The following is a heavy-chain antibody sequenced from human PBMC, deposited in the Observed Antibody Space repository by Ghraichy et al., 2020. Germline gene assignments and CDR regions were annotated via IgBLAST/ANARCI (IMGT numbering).Heavy chain of an antibody. Sequence: SQTLSLTCAVYGGSFSGYYWSWIRQPPGKGLEWIGEINHSGSTNYNPSLKSRVTISVDTSKNQFSLKLSSVTAADTAVYYCARGPLVVPAAMGFDPWGQGTLVTVSS. CDR3: ARGPLVVPAAMGFDP. J-gene: IGHJ5*02. V-gene: IGHV4-34*01. CDR1: GGSFSGYY. D-gene: IGHD2-2*01. CDR2: INHSGST.